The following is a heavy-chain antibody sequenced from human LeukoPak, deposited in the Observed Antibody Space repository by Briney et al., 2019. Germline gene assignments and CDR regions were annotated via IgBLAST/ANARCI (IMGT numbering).Heavy chain of an antibody. D-gene: IGHD6-6*01. CDR1: GFTFSSYS. Sequence: GGSLRLSCAASGFTFSSYSMNWVRQAPGKGLEWVSYISSSSSTIYYADSVKGRFTISRDNSKNTLYLQMNSLRAEDTALYYCVKASSSSPQYNWFDAWGQGTLVTVSS. CDR2: ISSSSSTI. CDR3: VKASSSSPQYNWFDA. J-gene: IGHJ5*02. V-gene: IGHV3-48*01.